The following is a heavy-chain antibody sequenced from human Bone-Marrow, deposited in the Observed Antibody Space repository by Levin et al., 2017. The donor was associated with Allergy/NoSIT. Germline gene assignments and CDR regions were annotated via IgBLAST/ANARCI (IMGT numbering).Heavy chain of an antibody. Sequence: ASVKVSCKASGYTFSDYGITWVRQAPGQGLEWMGWLSPYNGNIHYAQRLQGRVTMTTESSTGTAYMELRSLRSDDTAVYYCARDICAHFYDGSGPSGHWGQGTQVTVSS. V-gene: IGHV1-18*01. J-gene: IGHJ4*02. CDR3: ARDICAHFYDGSGPSGH. CDR1: GYTFSDYG. D-gene: IGHD3-22*01. CDR2: LSPYNGNI.